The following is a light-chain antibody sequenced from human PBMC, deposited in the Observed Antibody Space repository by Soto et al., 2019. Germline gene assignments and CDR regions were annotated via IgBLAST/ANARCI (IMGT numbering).Light chain of an antibody. CDR1: SGHSSYI. CDR2: LEGSGSY. CDR3: ETWNFNTRV. Sequence: QPVLTQSSSASASLGSSVKLTCTLSSGHSSYIIAWHQQQPGKAPRYLMKLEGSGSYNKGSRLPDRSSGSTSGADRYLTISDLQFEDEADYYCETWNFNTRVFGGGTKLTVL. V-gene: IGLV4-60*02. J-gene: IGLJ3*02.